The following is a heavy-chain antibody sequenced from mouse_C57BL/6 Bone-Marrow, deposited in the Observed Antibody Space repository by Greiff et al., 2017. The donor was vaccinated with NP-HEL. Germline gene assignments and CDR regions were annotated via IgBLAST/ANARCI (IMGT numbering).Heavy chain of an antibody. CDR1: GYTFTSYD. D-gene: IGHD1-1*01. Sequence: VQLVESGPELVKPGASVKLSCKASGYTFTSYDINWVKQRPGQGLEWIGDIYPVGGYTNYNEKFKGKATLTADKSSSTAYMQFSSLTSEDSAIYYCARSLYYYGSSPFAYWGQGTLVTVSA. V-gene: IGHV1-63*01. J-gene: IGHJ3*01. CDR3: ARSLYYYGSSPFAY. CDR2: IYPVGGYT.